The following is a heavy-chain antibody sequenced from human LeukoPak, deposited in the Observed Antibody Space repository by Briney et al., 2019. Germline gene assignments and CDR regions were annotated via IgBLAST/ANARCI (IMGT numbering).Heavy chain of an antibody. J-gene: IGHJ4*02. Sequence: GESLKISCKASGYIFTSYWIGWVRQMPGKGLEWMGRIDPSDSYTNYSPSFQGHVTISADKSISTAYLQWSSLKASDTAMYYCARQGREDPIDYWGQGTLVTVSS. D-gene: IGHD5-24*01. CDR3: ARQGREDPIDY. CDR2: IDPSDSYT. V-gene: IGHV5-10-1*01. CDR1: GYIFTSYW.